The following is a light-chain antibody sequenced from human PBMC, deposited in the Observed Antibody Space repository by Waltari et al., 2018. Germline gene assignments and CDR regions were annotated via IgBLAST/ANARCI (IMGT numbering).Light chain of an antibody. CDR3: QAWDSSAFV. Sequence: SYEVTQPPSVSVSPRQRATITCSGEKLGSKYVSWYQQKSGQSPVLVIYRDDKRPSGCPERFSVSNSGNTATLTISGTQPMDEADYYCQAWDSSAFVFGAGTKVTVL. CDR1: KLGSKY. CDR2: RDD. J-gene: IGLJ1*01. V-gene: IGLV3-1*01.